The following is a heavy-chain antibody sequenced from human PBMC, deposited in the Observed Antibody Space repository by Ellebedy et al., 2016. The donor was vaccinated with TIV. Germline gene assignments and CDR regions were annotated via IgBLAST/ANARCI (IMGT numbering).Heavy chain of an antibody. D-gene: IGHD1-1*01. V-gene: IGHV3-48*02. J-gene: IGHJ6*02. CDR3: TLNWNDSPVGGMDV. Sequence: GESLKISCAASGSTISSYSMNWVRQAPGKGLAWVSYISSRSSSIYYGDSVKGRFTISRDNARNSLSLQMNSLRDEDTAVYYCTLNWNDSPVGGMDVWGQGTTVIVSS. CDR1: GSTISSYS. CDR2: ISSRSSSI.